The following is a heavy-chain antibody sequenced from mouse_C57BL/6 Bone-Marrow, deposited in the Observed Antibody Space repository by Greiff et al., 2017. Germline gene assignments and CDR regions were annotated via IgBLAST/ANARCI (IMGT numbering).Heavy chain of an antibody. CDR3: ARGKYYCSTFYAMDY. CDR1: GYTFTSYW. CDR2: IHPNSGST. Sequence: QVQLQQPGAELVKPGASVKLSCKASGYTFTSYWMHWVKQRPGQGLEWIGMIHPNSGSTNYNEKFKSKATLTVDKSSSTAYMQLSSLTSVDSAVYYCARGKYYCSTFYAMDYWGQGTSVTVSS. J-gene: IGHJ4*01. V-gene: IGHV1-64*01. D-gene: IGHD1-1*01.